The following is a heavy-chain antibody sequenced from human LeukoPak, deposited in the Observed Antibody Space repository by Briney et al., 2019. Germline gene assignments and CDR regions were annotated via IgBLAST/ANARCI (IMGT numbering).Heavy chain of an antibody. CDR3: ARGDAYSSPHQYYFDY. CDR1: GYTFTGYY. CDR2: INPNSGGT. J-gene: IGHJ4*02. D-gene: IGHD6-19*01. V-gene: IGHV1-2*04. Sequence: GASVKVSCKASGYTFTGYYMHWVRQAPGQGLEWMGWINPNSGGTNYAQRFQGWVTMTRDTSISTAYMELSRLRSDDTAVYYCARGDAYSSPHQYYFDYRGQGTLVTVSS.